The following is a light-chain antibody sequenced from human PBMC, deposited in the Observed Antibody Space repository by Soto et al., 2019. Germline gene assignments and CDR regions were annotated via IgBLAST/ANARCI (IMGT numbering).Light chain of an antibody. Sequence: EIVMTQSPATLSVSPGERATLSCRASQSISSNLAWYQQKPGQAPRLLIYGASTRATGIPARFSGSGSGTEFPLTISSLQSEDFAVYYRQQYSIRPYTFGQGTKLEIK. J-gene: IGKJ2*01. CDR2: GAS. CDR1: QSISSN. V-gene: IGKV3-15*01. CDR3: QQYSIRPYT.